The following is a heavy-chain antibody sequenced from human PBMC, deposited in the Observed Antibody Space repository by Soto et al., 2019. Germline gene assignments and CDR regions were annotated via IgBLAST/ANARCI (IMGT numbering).Heavy chain of an antibody. CDR3: ARLPPISAADTSLFDY. J-gene: IGHJ4*02. V-gene: IGHV4-59*08. CDR2: IFYSGST. D-gene: IGHD6-13*01. CDR1: GGSMRSYY. Sequence: SETLSLTCTVSGGSMRSYYWSWIRQSPGKGLECIGYIFYSGSTNYNPSLKSRVTISVDTSKNQFSLILRSVTAADTAVYYCARLPPISAADTSLFDYWGEGTLVTVSS.